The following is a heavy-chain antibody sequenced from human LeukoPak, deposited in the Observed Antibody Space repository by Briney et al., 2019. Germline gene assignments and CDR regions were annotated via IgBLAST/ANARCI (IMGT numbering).Heavy chain of an antibody. V-gene: IGHV1-69*04. J-gene: IGHJ6*02. D-gene: IGHD3-3*01. CDR3: ARGPDVLRFLEWFGYYGMDV. Sequence: SVKVSCKASGGTFSSYAISWVRQAPGQGLEWMGRIIPILGIANYAQKFQGRVTITADKSTSTAYMELSSLRSEDTAVYYCARGPDVLRFLEWFGYYGMDVRGQGTTVTVSS. CDR1: GGTFSSYA. CDR2: IIPILGIA.